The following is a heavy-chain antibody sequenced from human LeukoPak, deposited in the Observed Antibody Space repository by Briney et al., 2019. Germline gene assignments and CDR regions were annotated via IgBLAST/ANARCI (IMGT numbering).Heavy chain of an antibody. J-gene: IGHJ6*03. D-gene: IGHD3-22*01. CDR1: GFTFSSYD. V-gene: IGHV3-13*01. CDR2: IGTAGDT. Sequence: GGSLRLSCAASGFTFSSYDMHWVRQATGKGLEWVSAIGTAGDTYYPSSVKGRFTISRENAKNSLYLQMNSLRAGDTAVYYCARGTSTYYYDSSGHSMDVWGKGTTVTVSS. CDR3: ARGTSTYYYDSSGHSMDV.